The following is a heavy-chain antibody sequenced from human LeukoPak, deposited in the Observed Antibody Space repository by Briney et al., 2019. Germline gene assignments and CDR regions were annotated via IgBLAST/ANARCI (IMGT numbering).Heavy chain of an antibody. V-gene: IGHV3-48*01. CDR1: GFTFSSYS. CDR2: ISTRSSTM. Sequence: PGGSLRLSCAASGFTFSSYSMKWVRQAPGKGLEWISDISTRSSTMSYADSVKGRFTISRDNAKNSLYLEMNSLRAEDTAVYYCARTGGSYYGYFDYWGQGPLVTVSS. J-gene: IGHJ4*02. D-gene: IGHD3-10*01. CDR3: ARTGGSYYGYFDY.